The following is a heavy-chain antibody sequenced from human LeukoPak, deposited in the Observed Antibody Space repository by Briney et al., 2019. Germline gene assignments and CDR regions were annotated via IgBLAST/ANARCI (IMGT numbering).Heavy chain of an antibody. CDR1: GGSISSYY. CDR3: ARRGWAAAVKLFFPPPLVFDI. Sequence: PSETLSLTCTVSGGSISSYYWSWIRQPAGKGLEWIGRIYTSGSTNYNPSLKSRVTMSVDTSKNQFTLKLSSVTAADTAVYYCARRGWAAAVKLFFPPPLVFDIGGKGKMVTVFS. V-gene: IGHV4-4*07. D-gene: IGHD6-13*01. CDR2: IYTSGST. J-gene: IGHJ3*02.